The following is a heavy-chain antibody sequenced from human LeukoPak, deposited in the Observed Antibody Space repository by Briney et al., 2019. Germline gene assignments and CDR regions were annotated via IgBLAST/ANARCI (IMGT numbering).Heavy chain of an antibody. J-gene: IGHJ5*02. Sequence: ASVKVSCKASGYTFTGYYMHWVRQAPGQGLEWMEWINPNSGGTNYAQKFQGRVTMTRDTSISTAYMELSRLRSDDTAVYYCARVPGEWLSVWFDPWGQGTLVTVSS. CDR2: INPNSGGT. V-gene: IGHV1-2*02. CDR3: ARVPGEWLSVWFDP. D-gene: IGHD3-3*01. CDR1: GYTFTGYY.